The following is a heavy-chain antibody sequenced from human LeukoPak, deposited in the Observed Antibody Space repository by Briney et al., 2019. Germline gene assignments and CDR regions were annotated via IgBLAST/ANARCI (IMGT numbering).Heavy chain of an antibody. CDR2: IKEDGSDK. V-gene: IGHV3-7*01. D-gene: IGHD2-21*01. CDR3: ARADWAFDI. CDR1: GFTFSSYW. J-gene: IGHJ3*02. Sequence: PGGSLRLSCAASGFTFSSYWMSWVRQAPGKGLEWVANIKEDGSDKYYVDSVKGRFTISRDNAKNPLYLQMNSLRAEDTAVYYCARADWAFDIWGQGTMVIVSS.